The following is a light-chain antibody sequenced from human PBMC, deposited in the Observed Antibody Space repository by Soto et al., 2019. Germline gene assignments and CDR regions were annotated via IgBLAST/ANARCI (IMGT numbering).Light chain of an antibody. CDR2: SNN. CDR1: TSNIGSNF. Sequence: QLVLTQPRSASGTPGQRVTISCSGSTSNIGSNFVYWYQQLPQLPGAAPRLVIYSNNLRPSGVPDRLSGSKSGTSASLAISGLRSEDEAVYVCAAWDDSLSGWVFGGGTKLTVL. CDR3: AAWDDSLSGWV. J-gene: IGLJ3*02. V-gene: IGLV1-47*02.